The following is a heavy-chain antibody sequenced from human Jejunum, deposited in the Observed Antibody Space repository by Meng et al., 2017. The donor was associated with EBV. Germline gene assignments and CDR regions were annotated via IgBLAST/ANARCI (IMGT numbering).Heavy chain of an antibody. J-gene: IGHJ5*02. CDR3: ARDKPHNWFDP. Sequence: GLLVESGGGLVKPGGSLRLSCAASGFMFSNYWMHWVRQVPGKGLVWVSRINNDGSDTIYADSVKGRFTTSRDNAKNTLYLQMNSLRIEDTAVYFCARDKPHNWFDPWGQGTLVTVSS. CDR2: INNDGSDT. V-gene: IGHV3-74*01. CDR1: GFMFSNYW.